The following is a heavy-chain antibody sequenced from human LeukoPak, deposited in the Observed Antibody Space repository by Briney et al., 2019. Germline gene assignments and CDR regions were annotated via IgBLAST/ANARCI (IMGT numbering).Heavy chain of an antibody. CDR3: ARTLGYCSSTSCYPYYYYGMDV. Sequence: ISWVRQAPGQGPEWMGRIIPIFGIANYAQKFQGRVTITADKSTSTAYMELSSLRSEDTAVYYCARTLGYCSSTSCYPYYYYGMDVWGQGTTVTVSS. CDR2: IIPIFGIA. D-gene: IGHD2-2*01. J-gene: IGHJ6*02. V-gene: IGHV1-69*02.